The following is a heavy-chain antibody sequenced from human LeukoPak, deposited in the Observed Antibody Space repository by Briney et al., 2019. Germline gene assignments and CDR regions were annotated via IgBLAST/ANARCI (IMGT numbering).Heavy chain of an antibody. CDR3: AREDIVVVPAAIRYNWFDP. CDR1: GGSISSGSYY. V-gene: IGHV4-61*02. CDR2: IYTSGST. J-gene: IGHJ5*02. D-gene: IGHD2-2*01. Sequence: SETLSLTCTVSGGSISSGSYYWSWIRQPAGKGLEWIGRIYTSGSTNYNPSLKRRVTISVDTSKNQFSLKLSSVTAADTAVYYCAREDIVVVPAAIRYNWFDPWGQGTLVTVSS.